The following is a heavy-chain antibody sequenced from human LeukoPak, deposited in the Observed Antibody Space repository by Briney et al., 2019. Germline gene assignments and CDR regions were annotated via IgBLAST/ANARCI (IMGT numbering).Heavy chain of an antibody. V-gene: IGHV7-4-1*02. CDR2: INTNTGNP. D-gene: IGHD3-9*01. J-gene: IGHJ4*02. CDR3: ARVDGRYFDWLLSTLDY. Sequence: GASVKVSCKASGYTFTSYAMNWVRQAPGQGLEWMGWINTNTGNPTYAQGFTGRFVFSLDTSVSTAYLQISSLKAEDTAVYYCARVDGRYFDWLLSTLDYWGQGTLVTVSS. CDR1: GYTFTSYA.